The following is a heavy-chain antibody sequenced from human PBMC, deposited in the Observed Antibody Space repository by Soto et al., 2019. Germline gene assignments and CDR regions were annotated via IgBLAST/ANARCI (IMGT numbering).Heavy chain of an antibody. CDR3: ARAFRPGGKAYSYGSGPLDN. V-gene: IGHV4-34*01. CDR1: GGSFIGYY. CDR2: INHSGST. Sequence: SETLSLTCAVYGGSFIGYYWSWILQPPGKGLEWIGEINHSGSTNYNPSLKSRVTISVDTSKNQFSLKLSSVTAADTAVYYCARAFRPGGKAYSYGSGPLDNWGQGTLVTISS. J-gene: IGHJ4*02. D-gene: IGHD5-18*01.